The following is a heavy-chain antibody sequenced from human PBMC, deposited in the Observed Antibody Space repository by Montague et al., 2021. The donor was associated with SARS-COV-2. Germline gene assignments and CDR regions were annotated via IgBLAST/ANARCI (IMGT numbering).Heavy chain of an antibody. Sequence: SETLSLTCTVSGGSISSSNYFWGWIRQPPGEGLDWIGSHYVGGGTYYNPSLKSRVTISVDTSKNHFSLKLTSVTAADTAVYDCARDVGKGFSSSETEGGLDYWGQGTPVTVSS. V-gene: IGHV4-39*07. D-gene: IGHD6-6*01. CDR1: GGSISSSNYF. J-gene: IGHJ4*02. CDR2: HYVGGGT. CDR3: ARDVGKGFSSSETEGGLDY.